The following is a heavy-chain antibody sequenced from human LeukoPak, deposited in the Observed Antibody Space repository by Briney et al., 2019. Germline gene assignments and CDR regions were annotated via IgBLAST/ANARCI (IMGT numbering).Heavy chain of an antibody. Sequence: SETLSLTCTVSGGSISSHYWIWIRQPPGKGLEWIGYIYYSGSTNYNPSLKSRVTISVDTSKNQFSLKLSSVTAADTAVYYCAREGWARWFDPWGQGTLVTVSS. CDR2: IYYSGST. J-gene: IGHJ5*02. CDR1: GGSISSHY. V-gene: IGHV4-59*11. CDR3: AREGWARWFDP. D-gene: IGHD6-19*01.